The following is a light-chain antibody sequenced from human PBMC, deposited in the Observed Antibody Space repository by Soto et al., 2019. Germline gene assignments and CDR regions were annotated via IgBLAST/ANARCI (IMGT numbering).Light chain of an antibody. V-gene: IGKV3-11*01. J-gene: IGKJ5*01. CDR2: DAS. CDR1: QSVSSY. Sequence: EIVLTQSPATLSLSPGERATLSCRASQSVSSYLAWYQQKPGQAPRLLIYDASNRATGIPARFSGSGSGTDFTLTISRLEPEDFAVYYCQQYHNWPITFGQGTRLEIK. CDR3: QQYHNWPIT.